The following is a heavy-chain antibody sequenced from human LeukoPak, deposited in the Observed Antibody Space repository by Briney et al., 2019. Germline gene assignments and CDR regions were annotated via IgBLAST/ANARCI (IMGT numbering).Heavy chain of an antibody. CDR3: ARDRTHLSGTLPFGEYGMDV. CDR1: GGSISSGGYY. Sequence: NASQTLSLTCTVSGGSISSGGYYWSWIRQHPGKGLEWIGYIYYSGSTYYNPSLKSRVTISVDTSKNQFSLELSSVIAADTAVYYCARDRTHLSGTLPFGEYGMDVWGQGTTVTVSS. D-gene: IGHD3-10*01. J-gene: IGHJ6*02. V-gene: IGHV4-31*03. CDR2: IYYSGST.